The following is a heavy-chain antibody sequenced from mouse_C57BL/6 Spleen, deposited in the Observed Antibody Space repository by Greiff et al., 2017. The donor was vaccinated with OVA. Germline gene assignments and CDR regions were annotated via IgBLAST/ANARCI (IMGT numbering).Heavy chain of an antibody. CDR1: GYSITSGYY. CDR3: AINFPFAY. V-gene: IGHV3-6*01. J-gene: IGHJ3*01. CDR2: ISYDGSN. Sequence: EVKLVESGPGLVKPSQSLSLTCSVTGYSITSGYYWNWIRQFPGNKLEWMGYISYDGSNNYNPSLKNRISITRDTSKNQFFLTLNSVTTEDTATYYCAINFPFAYWGQGTLVTVSA.